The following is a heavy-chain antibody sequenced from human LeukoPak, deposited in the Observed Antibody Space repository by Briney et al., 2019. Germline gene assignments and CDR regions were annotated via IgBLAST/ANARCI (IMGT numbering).Heavy chain of an antibody. CDR1: GFTFSSYA. J-gene: IGHJ4*02. D-gene: IGHD6-19*01. CDR3: ARARLIPYSSGWWGPDY. CDR2: ISYDGSNK. V-gene: IGHV3-30-3*01. Sequence: GGSLRLSCAASGFTFSSYAMHWVRQAPGKGLEWVAVISYDGSNKYYADSVKGRFTISRDNSKNTLYLQMNSLRAEDTAVYYCARARLIPYSSGWWGPDYWGQGTLVTVSP.